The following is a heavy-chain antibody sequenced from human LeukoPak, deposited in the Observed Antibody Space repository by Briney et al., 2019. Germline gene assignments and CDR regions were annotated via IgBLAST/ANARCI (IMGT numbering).Heavy chain of an antibody. CDR2: IFPSGGEI. CDR1: GFTFSTFA. Sequence: PGGSLRLSCAASGFTFSTFAMIWVRQPPGKGLEWVSSIFPSGGEIHYADSVRGRFTISRDNSKSTLSLQMNSLKTEDTAVYYCTRDQTPYYWGQGTLVTVSS. CDR3: TRDQTPYY. V-gene: IGHV3-23*01. J-gene: IGHJ4*02.